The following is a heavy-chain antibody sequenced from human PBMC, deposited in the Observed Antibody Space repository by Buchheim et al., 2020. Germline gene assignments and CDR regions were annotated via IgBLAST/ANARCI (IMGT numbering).Heavy chain of an antibody. CDR2: ISYDGSNK. Sequence: QVQLVESGGGVVQPGRSLRLSCAASGFTFSSYAMHWVRQAPGKGLEWVAVISYDGSNKYYADSVKGRFTISRDNSKNTLYLQMNSLRAEDTAVYYCARDQRKRRGTLGLFPIYYFDYWGQGTL. D-gene: IGHD2-2*01. J-gene: IGHJ4*02. CDR1: GFTFSSYA. CDR3: ARDQRKRRGTLGLFPIYYFDY. V-gene: IGHV3-30*04.